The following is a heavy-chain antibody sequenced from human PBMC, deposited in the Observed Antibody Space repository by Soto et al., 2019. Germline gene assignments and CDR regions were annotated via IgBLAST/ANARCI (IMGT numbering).Heavy chain of an antibody. CDR3: ANDRTTFAVINQYFFDY. D-gene: IGHD3-3*01. CDR2: ISSSGRQT. V-gene: IGHV3-23*01. Sequence: EVQLLESGGTLVQLGGSLRLSCAASGFTFSNYAMSWVRQAPGKGLEWVSAISSSGRQTYYADSVRGRFTILRDNSTREKYLKMLSLRAKDPAVYYCANDRTTFAVINQYFFDYWGQGTLVAVSS. CDR1: GFTFSNYA. J-gene: IGHJ4*02.